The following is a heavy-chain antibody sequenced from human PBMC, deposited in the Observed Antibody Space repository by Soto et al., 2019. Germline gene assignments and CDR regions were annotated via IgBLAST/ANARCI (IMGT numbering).Heavy chain of an antibody. Sequence: QVQLVQSGAEVKKPGASVKVFCKASGYTFTDYAIHWVRQAPGQRLELMGWIAPGNGNTKYSQNFQGRVTITRDTSATTAYMELSSLRSEETAVYYCAKGSRMWTPDYWGQGTLVTVSS. CDR1: GYTFTDYA. J-gene: IGHJ4*02. CDR3: AKGSRMWTPDY. CDR2: IAPGNGNT. V-gene: IGHV1-3*01. D-gene: IGHD2-21*01.